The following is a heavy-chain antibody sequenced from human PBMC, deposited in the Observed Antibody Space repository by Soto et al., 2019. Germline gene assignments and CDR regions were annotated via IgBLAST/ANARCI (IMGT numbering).Heavy chain of an antibody. CDR2: INGRGNYI. V-gene: IGHV3-21*01. D-gene: IGHD1-26*01. J-gene: IGHJ4*02. CDR3: VREDGIVGANSAFEY. CDR1: GFTFITYT. Sequence: GGSLRLSCASSGFTFITYTMNLVRQAPVKGLEWVSAINGRGNYIYYADSVKGRFTISRDNAKNSLYLQMDRLRAEDTALYYCVREDGIVGANSAFEYWGLGAPVTVS.